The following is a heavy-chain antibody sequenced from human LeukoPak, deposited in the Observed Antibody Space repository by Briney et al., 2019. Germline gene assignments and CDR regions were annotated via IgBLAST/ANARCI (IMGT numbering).Heavy chain of an antibody. CDR2: INADGSTT. CDR1: GSGFTFNNYW. J-gene: IGHJ6*03. D-gene: IGHD6-19*01. Sequence: GGSLRLSCAASGSGFTFNNYWMHWVRQAPGKGLVWVSRINADGSTTSYADSVRGRFTISRDNAKNTLYLQMNSLRAEDTAVYYCAKEGSGWYYYYMDVWGKGTTVTISS. V-gene: IGHV3-74*01. CDR3: AKEGSGWYYYYMDV.